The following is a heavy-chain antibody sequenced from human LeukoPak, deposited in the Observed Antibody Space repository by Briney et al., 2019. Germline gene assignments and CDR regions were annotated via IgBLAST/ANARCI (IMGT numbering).Heavy chain of an antibody. J-gene: IGHJ4*02. CDR3: VLFNYRGNSGDY. Sequence: GGSLRLSCEASGFTFRSYVLHWVRRTPGRGLEWVALVSFDESDKAYSDPVKGRFAISRDNSKSTLSLEMNSLRPEDSGVYYCVLFNYRGNSGDYWGQGTLVTVSS. CDR1: GFTFRSYV. D-gene: IGHD4-23*01. V-gene: IGHV3-30*09. CDR2: VSFDESDK.